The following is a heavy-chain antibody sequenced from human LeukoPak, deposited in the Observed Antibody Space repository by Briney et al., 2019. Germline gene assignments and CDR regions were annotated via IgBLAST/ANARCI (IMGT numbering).Heavy chain of an antibody. CDR3: TTETNWYFDL. J-gene: IGHJ2*01. CDR1: GFXXXXAW. CDR2: IKSKTDGGTT. V-gene: IGHV3-15*01. Sequence: PGGSLRLSCAASGFXXXXAWMXXXRXAPGXGLEWIGRIKSKTDGGTTDYAATGKGRFTISRDDPENTLYLQMNSLETEDTAVYFCTTETNWYFDLWGRGTLVTVSS. D-gene: IGHD1-1*01.